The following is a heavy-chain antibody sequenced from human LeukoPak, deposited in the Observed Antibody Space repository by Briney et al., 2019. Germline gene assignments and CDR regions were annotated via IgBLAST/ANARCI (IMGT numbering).Heavy chain of an antibody. CDR2: IFSGGDT. D-gene: IGHD3-16*01. Sequence: GGSLRLSCAASGFSVSSNYINWVRQAPGKGLEWVSVIFSGGDTYYADSVKGRFTFSRDIFKNTLHLQLNNLRVEDTAVYYCASANWGDAREPHYFYGMDVWGQGTTVTVSS. V-gene: IGHV3-66*01. CDR1: GFSVSSNY. J-gene: IGHJ6*02. CDR3: ASANWGDAREPHYFYGMDV.